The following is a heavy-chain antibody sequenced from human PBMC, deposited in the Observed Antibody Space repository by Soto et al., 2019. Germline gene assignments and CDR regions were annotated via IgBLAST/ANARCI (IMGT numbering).Heavy chain of an antibody. D-gene: IGHD2-2*01. CDR2: IIPIFGTA. V-gene: IGHV1-69*13. Sequence: ASVKVSCKASGGTFSSYAISWVRQAPGQGLEWMGGIIPIFGTANYAQKFQGRVTITADESTSTAYMELSSLRSEDTAVYYCARGYCISTSCYAPYYYYYYGMDVWGQGTTVTVSS. J-gene: IGHJ6*02. CDR1: GGTFSSYA. CDR3: ARGYCISTSCYAPYYYYYYGMDV.